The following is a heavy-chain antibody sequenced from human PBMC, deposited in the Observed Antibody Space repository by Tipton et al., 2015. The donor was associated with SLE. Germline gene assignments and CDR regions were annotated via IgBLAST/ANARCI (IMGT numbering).Heavy chain of an antibody. V-gene: IGHV4-39*07. D-gene: IGHD3-3*01. J-gene: IGHJ3*02. Sequence: PGLVKPSETLSLSCTVSGGSISNNPYYWGWIRQPPGKGLEWIGSIYYSGSTYYNPSLKSRVTISIDTSKNQFSLKLTSVTAADTAVYYCARGNYDFRGRTFDIWGQGTMVTVSS. CDR2: IYYSGST. CDR3: ARGNYDFRGRTFDI. CDR1: GGSISNNPYY.